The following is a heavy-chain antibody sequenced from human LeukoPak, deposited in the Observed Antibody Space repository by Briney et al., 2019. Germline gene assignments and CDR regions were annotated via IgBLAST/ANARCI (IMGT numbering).Heavy chain of an antibody. V-gene: IGHV3-23*01. CDR3: AKGRTHYYGPGDS. J-gene: IGHJ1*01. CDR2: ISGSGGSP. CDR1: DFTFSDYA. D-gene: IGHD3-10*01. Sequence: GGSLRLSCAASDFTFSDYAMSWVRHAPGKGLEWVSGISGSGGSPFYSDSVKGRFIISRDNSQNTVYLQMNSLRAEDTALYYCAKGRTHYYGPGDSWGQGNLVTVSS.